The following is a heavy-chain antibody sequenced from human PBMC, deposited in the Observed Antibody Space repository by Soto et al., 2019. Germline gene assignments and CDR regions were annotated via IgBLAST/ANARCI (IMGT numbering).Heavy chain of an antibody. D-gene: IGHD3-9*01. J-gene: IGHJ3*02. V-gene: IGHV4-34*01. Sequence: QLQQWGAGLLKPSETLSLTCVVSGGSFSTYYYNWIRQSPGKGLEWIGEINHSGSNNYSPSLKSRVTMSLDTSKNQFSLKLTYVTAADTAVYYCARGGSNDWQVAFDIWGQGTMVTVSS. CDR3: ARGGSNDWQVAFDI. CDR1: GGSFSTYY. CDR2: INHSGSN.